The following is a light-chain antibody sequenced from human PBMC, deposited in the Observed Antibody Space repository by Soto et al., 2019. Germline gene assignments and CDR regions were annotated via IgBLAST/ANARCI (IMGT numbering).Light chain of an antibody. CDR2: GAS. Sequence: EIVLTQSPGTLSLSPGERATPSCRASQSVSSNLAWYQQKPGQAPRLLIYGASTRATGIPARFSGSGSGTDFTLTISRLEPEDFAVYYCQQYGNSPWTFGQGTKVDIK. V-gene: IGKV3-20*01. CDR1: QSVSSN. CDR3: QQYGNSPWT. J-gene: IGKJ1*01.